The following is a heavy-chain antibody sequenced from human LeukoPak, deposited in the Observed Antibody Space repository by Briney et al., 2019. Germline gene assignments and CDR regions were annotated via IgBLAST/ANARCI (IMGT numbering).Heavy chain of an antibody. Sequence: GGSLRLSCSASGFTLSSYWMHWVRQAPGKGLVWVSRINTDGSSTDYADSVKGRFTVSRDNAKNTLYLQMNSLRAEDTAVYYCARVIGWDEPFDIWGQGTMVTVSS. D-gene: IGHD1-26*01. CDR3: ARVIGWDEPFDI. V-gene: IGHV3-74*01. CDR2: INTDGSST. J-gene: IGHJ3*02. CDR1: GFTLSSYW.